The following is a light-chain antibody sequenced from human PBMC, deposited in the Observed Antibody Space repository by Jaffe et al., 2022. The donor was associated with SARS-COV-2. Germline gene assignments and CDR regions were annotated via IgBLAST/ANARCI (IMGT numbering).Light chain of an antibody. J-gene: IGLJ3*02. Sequence: QSVLTQPPSVSAAPGQKVTISCSGSSSNIGTYYVSWYQHLPGTAPKLLIYEHDKRPSGIPDRFSGSRSGTSATLVITGLQTGDEADYYCGTWDTGLSGWVFGGGTKLTVL. CDR1: SSNIGTYY. CDR3: GTWDTGLSGWV. V-gene: IGLV1-51*01. CDR2: EHD.